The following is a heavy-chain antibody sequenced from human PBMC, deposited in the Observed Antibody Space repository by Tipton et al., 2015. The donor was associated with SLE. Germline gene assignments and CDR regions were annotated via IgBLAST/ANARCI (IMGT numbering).Heavy chain of an antibody. CDR1: GFTFSSYA. V-gene: IGHV3-64*01. CDR3: AAGESIAAAGPTFDY. Sequence: SLRLSCAASGFTFSSYAMHWVRQAPGKGLEYVSAISSNGGSTYYANSVKGRFTISRDNSKNTLYLQMGSLRAEDMAVYYCAAGESIAAAGPTFDYWGRGTLVTVSS. J-gene: IGHJ2*01. CDR2: ISSNGGST. D-gene: IGHD6-13*01.